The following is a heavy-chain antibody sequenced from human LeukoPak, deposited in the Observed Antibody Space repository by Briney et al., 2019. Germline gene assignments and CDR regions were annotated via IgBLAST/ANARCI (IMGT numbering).Heavy chain of an antibody. CDR3: ARGTTGTTVAYGYSLDS. D-gene: IGHD1-7*01. CDR2: VGTNDDT. CDR1: GFSVTSFD. Sequence: PGESLRLSCFASGFSVTSFDMYWVRQAAGRGLEWVSAVGTNDDTYYLGSVKGRFIISRENAKNSFSLQMNNLRVEDTGVYYCARGTTGTTVAYGYSLDSWGQGTLVTVSS. V-gene: IGHV3-13*01. J-gene: IGHJ4*02.